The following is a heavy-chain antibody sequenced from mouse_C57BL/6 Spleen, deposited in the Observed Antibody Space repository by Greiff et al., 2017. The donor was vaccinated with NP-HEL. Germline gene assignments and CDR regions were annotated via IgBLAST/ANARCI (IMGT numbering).Heavy chain of an antibody. J-gene: IGHJ3*01. V-gene: IGHV1-15*01. D-gene: IGHD3-2*02. CDR3: TRQRRPAWFAY. CDR2: IDPEPGGT. CDR1: GYTFTDYE. Sequence: VQLQQSGAELVRPGASVTLSCKASGYTFTDYEMHWVKQTPVHGLEWIGAIDPEPGGTAYNQKFKGKAILTADKSSSTAYMELRSLTSEDSAVYYCTRQRRPAWFAYGGQGTLVTVSA.